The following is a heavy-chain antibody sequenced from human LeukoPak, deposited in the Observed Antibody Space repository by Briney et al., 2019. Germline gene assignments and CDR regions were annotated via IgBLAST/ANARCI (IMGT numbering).Heavy chain of an antibody. CDR2: ISTHNGNT. D-gene: IGHD6-13*01. J-gene: IGHJ4*02. CDR3: ARAEGQQLVDY. CDR1: GYAFSSYD. Sequence: ASVKVSCKASGYAFSSYDINWVRQAPGQGLEWMGWISTHNGNTNYAQKLQGRVTMTTGTPTSTAYMELRSLRSDDTAVYYCARAEGQQLVDYWGQGTLITVSS. V-gene: IGHV1-18*01.